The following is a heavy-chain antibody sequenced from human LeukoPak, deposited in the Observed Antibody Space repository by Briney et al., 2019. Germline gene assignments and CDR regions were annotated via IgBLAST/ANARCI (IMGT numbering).Heavy chain of an antibody. J-gene: IGHJ4*02. Sequence: GGSLRLSCAASGFTFSSYSMNWVRQAPGKGLEWVSSISSSGSYIYYADSVKGRFTISRDNAKNSLYLQMNSLRAEDTAVYYCARDSVVATIAPYYFDYWGQGTLVTVSS. CDR2: ISSSGSYI. CDR3: ARDSVVATIAPYYFDY. D-gene: IGHD5-12*01. V-gene: IGHV3-21*01. CDR1: GFTFSSYS.